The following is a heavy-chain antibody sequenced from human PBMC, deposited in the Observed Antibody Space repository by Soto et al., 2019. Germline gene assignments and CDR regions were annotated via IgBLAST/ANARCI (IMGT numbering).Heavy chain of an antibody. D-gene: IGHD3-16*02. J-gene: IGHJ6*02. CDR1: GFTFSSYG. V-gene: IGHV3-33*01. Sequence: QVQLVESGGGVVQPGRSLRLSCAASGFTFSSYGMHWVRQTPGKGLEWVAVIWYDGSNKYYADSVKGRFTISRDNSKNTLYLQMNSLRAEDTAVYYCARDIGGMDVWGQGTTVTVS. CDR2: IWYDGSNK. CDR3: ARDIGGMDV.